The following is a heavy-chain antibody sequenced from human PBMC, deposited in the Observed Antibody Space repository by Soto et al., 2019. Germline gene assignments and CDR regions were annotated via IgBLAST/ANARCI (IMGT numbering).Heavy chain of an antibody. J-gene: IGHJ6*02. CDR3: ARVNYGDYYYGMDV. D-gene: IGHD4-17*01. CDR1: GGSINYSY. V-gene: IGHV4-59*01. CDR2: ISYTGSA. Sequence: SETLSLTCTVSGGSINYSYWTWIRQPPGKGLEWIGYISYTGSANYNASLKSRLTISVDTSKNQFSLKLSSVTAADTALYYCARVNYGDYYYGMDVWGQGXTVTVSS.